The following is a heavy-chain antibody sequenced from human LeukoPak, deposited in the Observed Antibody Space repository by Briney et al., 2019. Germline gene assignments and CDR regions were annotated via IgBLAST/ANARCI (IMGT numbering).Heavy chain of an antibody. D-gene: IGHD4-17*01. Sequence: KPSETLSLTCTVSGGSISGSSYYWAWIRQPPGKGLEWIGSIYYSGSTNYNPSLKSRVTISVDTSKNQFSLKLSSVTAADTAVYYCARTDHTAPYFDYWGQGTLVTVSS. J-gene: IGHJ4*02. CDR3: ARTDHTAPYFDY. CDR1: GGSISGSSYY. CDR2: IYYSGST. V-gene: IGHV4-39*07.